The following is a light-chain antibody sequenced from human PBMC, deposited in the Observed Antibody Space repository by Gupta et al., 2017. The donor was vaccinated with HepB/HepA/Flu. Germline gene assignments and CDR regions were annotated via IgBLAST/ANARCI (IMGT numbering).Light chain of an antibody. J-gene: IGKJ2*04. V-gene: IGKV1-39*01. CDR2: AAS. Sequence: QSPTSLTAAVGDRVTITCRASQSISSYLNWYQQKPGKSPKLLIYAASSLQSGVPSRFSGTRSGADFTLTISSLQPEDFATYYCRQSYSSPCSFGQGTQLEIK. CDR3: RQSYSSPCS. CDR1: QSISSY.